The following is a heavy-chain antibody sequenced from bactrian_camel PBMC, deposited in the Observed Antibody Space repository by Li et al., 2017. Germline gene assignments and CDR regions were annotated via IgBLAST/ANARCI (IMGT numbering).Heavy chain of an antibody. J-gene: IGHJ4*01. CDR2: INSAGSST. CDR1: EFTFSSYA. CDR3: AAGQGSLPY. V-gene: IGHV3S31*01. Sequence: DVQLVESGGGLVQPGGSLRLSCAASEFTFSSYAMNWVRQAPGKGLEWVSAINSAGSSTYYTDSVKGRYTISRDNAKNTLYLQVNSLKTEDTAMYYCAAGQGSLPYWGQGTQVTVS. D-gene: IGHD2*01.